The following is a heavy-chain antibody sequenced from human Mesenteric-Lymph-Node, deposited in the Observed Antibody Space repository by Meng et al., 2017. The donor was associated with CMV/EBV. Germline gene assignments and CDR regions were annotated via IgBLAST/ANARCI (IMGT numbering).Heavy chain of an antibody. V-gene: IGHV3-21*01. J-gene: IGHJ6*02. CDR1: GFTFSSYS. CDR2: ISSSSSYI. CDR3: ARVVPAATDYYYYYGMDV. Sequence: LSLTCAASGFTFSSYSMNWVRQAPGKGLEWVSSISSSSSYIYYADSVKGRFTISRDNAKNTLYLQMNSLRAEDTAVYYCARVVPAATDYYYYYGMDVWGQGTTVTVSS. D-gene: IGHD2-2*01.